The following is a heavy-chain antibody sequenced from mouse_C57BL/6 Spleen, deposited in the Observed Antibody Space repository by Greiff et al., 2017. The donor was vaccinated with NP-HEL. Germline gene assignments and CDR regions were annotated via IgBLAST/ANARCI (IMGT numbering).Heavy chain of an antibody. CDR1: GYSFTSYY. V-gene: IGHV1-66*01. CDR2: IYPGSGNT. J-gene: IGHJ2*01. Sequence: QVQLKESGPELVKPGASVKISCKASGYSFTSYYIHWVKQRPGQGLEWIGWIYPGSGNTKYNEKFKGKATLTADTSSSTAYMQLSSLTSEDSAVYYCARGEKYDYDFDYWGQGTTLTVSS. CDR3: ARGEKYDYDFDY. D-gene: IGHD2-4*01.